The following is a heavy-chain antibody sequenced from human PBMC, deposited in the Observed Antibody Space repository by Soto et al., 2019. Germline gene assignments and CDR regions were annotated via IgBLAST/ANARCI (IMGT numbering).Heavy chain of an antibody. CDR3: ARGPSGDKVDS. Sequence: QVQLQESGPGLVKPSQTLSLTCTVSGGSISTVDYWWSWIRQSPDMGLEWIGHIYDSGRTYNNPALESRVTMSVDTSKSQLSLTLSSVSAADTGVYYCARGPSGDKVDSWGQGTLVTVSS. CDR1: GGSISTVDYW. J-gene: IGHJ4*02. D-gene: IGHD7-27*01. V-gene: IGHV4-30-4*01. CDR2: IYDSGRT.